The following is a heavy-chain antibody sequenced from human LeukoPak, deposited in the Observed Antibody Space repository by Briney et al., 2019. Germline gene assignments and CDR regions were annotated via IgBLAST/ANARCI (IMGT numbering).Heavy chain of an antibody. J-gene: IGHJ6*03. CDR3: ARTYYYDSSGYYYYYYMDV. CDR1: GGTFSSYA. V-gene: IGHV1-69*04. CDR2: IIPILGIA. Sequence: EASVKVSCKASGGTFSSYAISWVRQAPGQGLEWMGRIIPILGIANYAQKFQGRVTITADKSTSTAYMELSSLRSEDTAVYYCARTYYYDSSGYYYYYYMDVWGKGTTVTVSS. D-gene: IGHD3-22*01.